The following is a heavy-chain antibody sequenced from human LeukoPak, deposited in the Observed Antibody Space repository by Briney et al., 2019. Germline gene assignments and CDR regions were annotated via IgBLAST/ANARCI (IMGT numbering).Heavy chain of an antibody. J-gene: IGHJ2*01. CDR1: GGSISSTNYY. D-gene: IGHD6-19*01. V-gene: IGHV4-39*01. CDR2: IYYSGST. Sequence: ASETLSLTCPVSGGSISSTNYYWGWIRQPPGKGLEWIGSIYYSGSTYYNPSLKSRVTISVDTSKNQFSLKLSSVTAADTAVYYCARSIAVAGPRYWYFDLWGRGTLVTVSS. CDR3: ARSIAVAGPRYWYFDL.